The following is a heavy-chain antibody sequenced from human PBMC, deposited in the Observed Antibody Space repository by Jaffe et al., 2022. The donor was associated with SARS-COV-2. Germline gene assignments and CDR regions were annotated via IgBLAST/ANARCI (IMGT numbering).Heavy chain of an antibody. J-gene: IGHJ6*03. CDR2: IYPGDSDT. V-gene: IGHV5-51*01. Sequence: EVQLVQSGAEVKKPGESLKISCKGSGYSFTSYWIGWVRQMPGKGLEWMGIIYPGDSDTRYSPSFQGQVTISADKSISTAYLQWSSLKASDTAMYYCARQVRQLLRVERTQKYYYYYMDVWGKGTTVTVSS. CDR3: ARQVRQLLRVERTQKYYYYYMDV. D-gene: IGHD2-2*01. CDR1: GYSFTSYW.